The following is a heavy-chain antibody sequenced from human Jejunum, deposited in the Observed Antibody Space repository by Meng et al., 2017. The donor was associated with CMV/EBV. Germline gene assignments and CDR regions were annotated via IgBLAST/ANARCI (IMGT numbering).Heavy chain of an antibody. CDR1: GFTFTTYN. CDR2: MFYEGTKT. CDR3: ARDNRAYAVDY. D-gene: IGHD3-16*02. Sequence: QVQLVESGGGVVQPGRSLRLSCAASGFTFTTYNIHWVRQAPGKGLEWVAFMFYEGTKTNYADSVRGRFTVSRDNSKATVHLQMNSLRADDTAVYYCARDNRAYAVDYWGQGTLVTVSS. J-gene: IGHJ4*02. V-gene: IGHV3-33*01.